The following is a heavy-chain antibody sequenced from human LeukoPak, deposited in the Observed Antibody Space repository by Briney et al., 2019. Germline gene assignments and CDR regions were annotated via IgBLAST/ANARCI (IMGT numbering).Heavy chain of an antibody. CDR2: ISGSGDST. CDR3: TRDPFDY. D-gene: IGHD5-24*01. V-gene: IGHV3-23*01. CDR1: GFGFSSHA. Sequence: GGSLRLSCGASGFGFSSHAMNWVRQAPGKGLEWVSLISGSGDSTYYADSVKGRFTISRDNSKNTLYLQMNSLRAEDTGVYYCTRDPFDYWGQGTLVTVSS. J-gene: IGHJ4*02.